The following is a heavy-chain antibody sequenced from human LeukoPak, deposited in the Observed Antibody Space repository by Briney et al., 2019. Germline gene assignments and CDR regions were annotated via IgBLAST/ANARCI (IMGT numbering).Heavy chain of an antibody. D-gene: IGHD3-22*01. CDR2: IHYSGSS. V-gene: IGHV4-59*01. J-gene: IGHJ4*02. CDR1: GASLRSYY. Sequence: SETLSLTCTVSGASLRSYYWNWIRQSPGKGPEWIGYIHYSGSSNYNPSLKSRATISIDTSKKQFSLKLTSVTAADTALYFCARDTRSYDSSGYFSFDYWGLGTLVTVSS. CDR3: ARDTRSYDSSGYFSFDY.